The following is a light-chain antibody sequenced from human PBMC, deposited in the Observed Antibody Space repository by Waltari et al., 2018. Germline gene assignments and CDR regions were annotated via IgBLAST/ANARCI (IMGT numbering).Light chain of an antibody. J-gene: IGKJ1*01. Sequence: DIQMTQSPSSLSAFVGDRVTITCRASQGISNHLAWYQQKPGKVPQVLIYAASTLQSWVPSRVSGSGSGTEFTLTINSLQPEDVATYFCHTYYSAPRTFGQGTKVELK. CDR3: HTYYSAPRT. V-gene: IGKV1-27*01. CDR2: AAS. CDR1: QGISNH.